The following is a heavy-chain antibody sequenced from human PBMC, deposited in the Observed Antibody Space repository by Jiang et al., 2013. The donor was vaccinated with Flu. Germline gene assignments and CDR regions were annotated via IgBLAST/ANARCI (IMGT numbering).Heavy chain of an antibody. CDR3: ARDFLSVAARRLEDYHYYGMDV. CDR2: INAGNGYT. V-gene: IGHV1-3*01. Sequence: SGAEVKKPGASVKVSCKASGYTLSSYAMHWVRQAPGQRLEWMGWINAGNGYTQYSQSLQGRVTITRDTTASIVYMELSGLKSEDTAVYFCARDFLSVAARRLEDYHYYGMDVW. CDR1: GYTLSSYA. J-gene: IGHJ6*01. D-gene: IGHD6-6*01.